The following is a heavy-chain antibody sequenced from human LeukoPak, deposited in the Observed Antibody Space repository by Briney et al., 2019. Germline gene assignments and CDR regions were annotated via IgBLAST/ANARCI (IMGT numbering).Heavy chain of an antibody. D-gene: IGHD6-13*01. CDR3: AREGGSSSFDY. V-gene: IGHV1-3*01. J-gene: IGHJ4*02. Sequence: ASVKVSCKASGYTFTRYAMHWVRQAPGQRLEWMGWINAGNGNTKYSQKFQGRVTLTRDTSASTAYMELSSLRSEDTAVYYCAREGGSSSFDYWGQGNLVTVSS. CDR2: INAGNGNT. CDR1: GYTFTRYA.